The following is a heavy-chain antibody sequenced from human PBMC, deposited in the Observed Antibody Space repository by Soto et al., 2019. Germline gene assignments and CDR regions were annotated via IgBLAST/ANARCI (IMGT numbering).Heavy chain of an antibody. V-gene: IGHV3-11*01. CDR2: ISSSGSTI. D-gene: IGHD6-19*01. CDR3: ARRGGGEQWLVQYYYGMDV. J-gene: IGHJ6*02. CDR1: GFTFSDYY. Sequence: PGGSLRLSCAASGFTFSDYYMSWIRQAPGKGLEWVSYISSSGSTIYYADSVKGRFTISRDNAKNSLYLQMNSPRAEDTAVYCCARRGGGEQWLVQYYYGMDVWGQGTTVTVSS.